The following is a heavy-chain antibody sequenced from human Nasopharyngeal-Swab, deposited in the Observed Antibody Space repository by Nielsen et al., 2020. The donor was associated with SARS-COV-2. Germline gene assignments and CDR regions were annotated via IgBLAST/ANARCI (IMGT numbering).Heavy chain of an antibody. Sequence: GGSLRLSCAASGFTFSSYEMNWVRQAPGKGLEWVSYISSSGSTIYYADSVKGRFTISRDNAKNSLYLQMNSLRAEDTAVYYCARGRTNGVCYPTSYYYYGMDVWGQGTTVTVSS. D-gene: IGHD2-8*01. V-gene: IGHV3-48*03. CDR3: ARGRTNGVCYPTSYYYYGMDV. CDR2: ISSSGSTI. J-gene: IGHJ6*02. CDR1: GFTFSSYE.